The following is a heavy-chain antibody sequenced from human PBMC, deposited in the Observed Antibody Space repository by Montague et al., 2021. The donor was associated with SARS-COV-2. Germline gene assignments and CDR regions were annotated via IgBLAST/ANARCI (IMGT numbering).Heavy chain of an antibody. J-gene: IGHJ4*02. CDR3: AREDGRGGSSWYLY. CDR2: IFSDGSR. Sequence: SLRLSCAASGFTVTSNHMNWVRQAPGKGPEWVSTIFSDGSRWYTDSVEGRFTISRDNSKNTVSLQMNSLRVEDTAVYFCAREDGRGGSSWYLYWGQGTLVTVSS. V-gene: IGHV3-66*02. D-gene: IGHD6-13*01. CDR1: GFTVTSNH.